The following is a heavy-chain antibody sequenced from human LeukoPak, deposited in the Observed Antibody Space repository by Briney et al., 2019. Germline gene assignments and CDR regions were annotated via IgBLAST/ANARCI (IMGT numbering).Heavy chain of an antibody. D-gene: IGHD2-21*02. V-gene: IGHV3-49*03. CDR1: GFTFGDYA. CDR2: IRRKAYSEAT. CDR3: TRSDYDSGGDDAFDI. Sequence: GGSLRLSCTAYGFTFGDYAMSWFRQAPGKGLEWVGFIRRKAYSEATQYAASVKGRFTISRDDYKSIAYLQMNSLKTEDTAVYYCTRSDYDSGGDDAFDIWGQGTMVTVSS. J-gene: IGHJ3*02.